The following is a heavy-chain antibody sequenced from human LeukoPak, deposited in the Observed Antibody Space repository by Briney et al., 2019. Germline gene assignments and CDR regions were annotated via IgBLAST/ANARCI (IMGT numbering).Heavy chain of an antibody. CDR2: VIPLFGTA. V-gene: IGHV1-69*13. Sequence: SVKGSCKASGGTLSSYAISWGRQAPGQGVEWMGGVIPLFGTANYAQKFQGRVTITADESTSTAYMELSSLRSEDTAVYYCARVKPAYCGGDCYWYNWFDPWGQGTLVTVSS. D-gene: IGHD2-21*02. CDR1: GGTLSSYA. J-gene: IGHJ5*02. CDR3: ARVKPAYCGGDCYWYNWFDP.